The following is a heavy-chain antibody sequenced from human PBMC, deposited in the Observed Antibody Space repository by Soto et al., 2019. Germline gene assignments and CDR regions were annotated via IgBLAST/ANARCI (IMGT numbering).Heavy chain of an antibody. CDR1: GGSISSGGYY. V-gene: IGHV4-31*03. Sequence: QVQLQESGPGLVKPSQTLSLTCTVSGGSISSGGYYWRWIRQHQGKGLEWIGYLYLSGSTHSNPALKWRVTVSVDTSKIRSSLKLSSVTAADKAVYYGARSQYHDIRFDPWGQGTLVTVSS. J-gene: IGHJ5*02. CDR2: LYLSGST. CDR3: ARSQYHDIRFDP. D-gene: IGHD3-9*01.